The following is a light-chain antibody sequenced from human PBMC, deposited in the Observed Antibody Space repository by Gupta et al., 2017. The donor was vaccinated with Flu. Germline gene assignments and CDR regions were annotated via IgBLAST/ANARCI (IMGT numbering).Light chain of an antibody. J-gene: IGKJ2*01. CDR1: QDISTY. V-gene: IGKV1-33*01. CDR2: DAS. CDR3: QQVDYLPYT. Sequence: LSSVSAAVGDRVTITCQARQDISTYLNWYQQKPGKAPKVLIYDASNLETGVPSRFSGSGSGTDFTFTISSLQPEDFATYYCQQVDYLPYTFGQGTKLEIK.